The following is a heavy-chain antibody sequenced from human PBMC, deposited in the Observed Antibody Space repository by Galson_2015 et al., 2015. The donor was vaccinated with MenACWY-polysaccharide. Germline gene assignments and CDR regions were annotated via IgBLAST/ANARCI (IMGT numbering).Heavy chain of an antibody. Sequence: ETLSLTCTVSGGSISSHSYYWDWIRQPPGQGLEWIGSIFYSGSTYYNPSLKSRVTIFVDMSKNQFSLKLSSVTVADTAVYYCAGEMYQVPFGWFDPWGQGTLVSVSS. D-gene: IGHD2-2*01. CDR1: GGSISSHSYY. J-gene: IGHJ5*02. CDR3: AGEMYQVPFGWFDP. CDR2: IFYSGST. V-gene: IGHV4-39*07.